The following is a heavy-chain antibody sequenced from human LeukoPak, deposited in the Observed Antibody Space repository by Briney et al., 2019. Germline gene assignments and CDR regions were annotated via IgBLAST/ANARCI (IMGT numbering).Heavy chain of an antibody. D-gene: IGHD1/OR15-1a*01. CDR3: ARAPWNIDYYMDV. CDR1: FSFSGYW. CDR2: ISGSGGST. Sequence: RSGGSLRLSCAAGFSFSGYWMSWVRQAPGKGLEWVSAISGSGGSTYYADSVKGRFTISRDNSKNTLYLQMNSLRAEDTAVYYCARAPWNIDYYMDVWGKGTTVTVSS. V-gene: IGHV3-23*01. J-gene: IGHJ6*03.